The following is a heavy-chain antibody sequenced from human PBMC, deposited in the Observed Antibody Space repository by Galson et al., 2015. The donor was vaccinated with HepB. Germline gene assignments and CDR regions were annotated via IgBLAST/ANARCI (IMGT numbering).Heavy chain of an antibody. Sequence: LRLSCATSGFTFTKYGMHWVRQAPGKGLEWVALIWSDGSDKNYADSVKGRFTVSRDNSKNTMYLQLNSPRPEDAGLYYCAKEPGPRASPWYFDLWGRGTLVTVSS. CDR2: IWSDGSDK. D-gene: IGHD3-10*01. J-gene: IGHJ2*01. CDR3: AKEPGPRASPWYFDL. V-gene: IGHV3-30*02. CDR1: GFTFTKYG.